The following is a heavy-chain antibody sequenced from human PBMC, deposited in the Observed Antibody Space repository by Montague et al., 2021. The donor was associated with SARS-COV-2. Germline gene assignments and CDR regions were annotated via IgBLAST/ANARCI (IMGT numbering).Heavy chain of an antibody. J-gene: IGHJ3*02. CDR1: GGSISNGGYY. CDR2: MYDSGST. V-gene: IGHV4-31*03. CDR3: ARGDGVVVAAPYI. Sequence: TLSLTCTVSGGSISNGGYYCSWIRQHPGKGLEWIGYMYDSGSTHYNPSLTSRVTMSLDTSKNQFSLKLSSVTAADTAVYYCARGDGVVVAAPYIWGQGTMVTVSS. D-gene: IGHD2-15*01.